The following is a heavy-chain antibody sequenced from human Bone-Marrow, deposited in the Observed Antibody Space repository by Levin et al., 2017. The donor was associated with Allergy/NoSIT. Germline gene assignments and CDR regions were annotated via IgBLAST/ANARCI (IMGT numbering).Heavy chain of an antibody. CDR3: AHSGPNTDAWRIFDY. J-gene: IGHJ4*02. D-gene: IGHD2-2*01. CDR1: GFSLSTNGLA. CDR2: IYWDDDK. V-gene: IGHV2-5*02. Sequence: KRSGPTLVKPTQTLTLTCSFSGFSLSTNGLAVGWIRQPPGKAPEWLALIYWDDDKRYSPSLKHRLTITKGTSNNQVVLTMTNMAPVDTATYYCAHSGPNTDAWRIFDYWGQGTLVTVSS.